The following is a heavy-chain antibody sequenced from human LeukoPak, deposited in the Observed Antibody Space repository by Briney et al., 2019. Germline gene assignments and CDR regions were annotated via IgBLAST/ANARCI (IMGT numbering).Heavy chain of an antibody. CDR3: AREEVVRGYSYGYYYYGMDV. V-gene: IGHV3-33*01. CDR2: IWYDGSNK. Sequence: GRSLRLSCAASGFTFSSYGMHWVRQAPGKGLEWVADIWYDGSNKYYADSVKGRFTISRDNAKNTLYLQMNSPRAEDTAVYYCAREEVVRGYSYGYYYYGMDVWGKGTTVPVSS. CDR1: GFTFSSYG. J-gene: IGHJ6*04. D-gene: IGHD5-18*01.